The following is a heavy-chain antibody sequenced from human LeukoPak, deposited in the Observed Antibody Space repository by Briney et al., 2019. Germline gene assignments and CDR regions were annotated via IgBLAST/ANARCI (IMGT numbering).Heavy chain of an antibody. D-gene: IGHD4-17*01. CDR2: ISYDGSFK. CDR1: GFTLSGYG. CDR3: LITQPPTVTTIFFDY. J-gene: IGHJ4*02. Sequence: PGGSLRLSCAASGFTLSGYGMHWVRQAPGKGLEWVAVISYDGSFKYYADSVKGRFTISRDNSKNTLYLQMNSLRVEDTAVYYCLITQPPTVTTIFFDYWGQGTLVTVSS. V-gene: IGHV3-30*03.